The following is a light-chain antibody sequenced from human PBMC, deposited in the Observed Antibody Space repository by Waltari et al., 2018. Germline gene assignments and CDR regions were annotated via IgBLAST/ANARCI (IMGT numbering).Light chain of an antibody. CDR1: TSNIGNHY. V-gene: IGLV1-51*01. CDR2: DDS. CDR3: GSWDNSLNGWV. Sequence: QSVLTQPPSVSAAPGQKVTISCAGSTSNIGNHYVSWFQQFPGAAPKYLIYDDSKRPSGIPDRFSGSKSGTSATLGITGLQAGDEADYYCGSWDNSLNGWVFGGGTKLTVL. J-gene: IGLJ3*02.